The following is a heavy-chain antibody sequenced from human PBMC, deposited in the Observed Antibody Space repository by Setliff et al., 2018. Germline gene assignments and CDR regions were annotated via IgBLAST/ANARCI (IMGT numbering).Heavy chain of an antibody. D-gene: IGHD2-15*01. V-gene: IGHV1-69*13. CDR3: ARDYGGNPPSYYYYYMDV. CDR2: IIPMFRTG. CDR1: GGAFSSYP. Sequence: ASVKVSCKAPGGAFSSYPISWVRQAPGHGLEWMGGIIPMFRTGKYAQRFQDRVTITADEGTSTAYMELSSLRVDDTAVYYCARDYGGNPPSYYYYYMDVWGKGTTVTVSS. J-gene: IGHJ6*03.